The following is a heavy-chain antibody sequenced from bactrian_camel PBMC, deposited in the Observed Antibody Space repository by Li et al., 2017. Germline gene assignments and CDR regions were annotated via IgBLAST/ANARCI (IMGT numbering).Heavy chain of an antibody. CDR1: GYAVTSDC. D-gene: IGHD1*01. CDR2: VDLDENT. Sequence: HVQLVESGGGLVESGGSLRLSCTASGYAVTSDCMAWFREPPGKGREGLAAVDLDENTQYAHSVKGRFTISKDYAKNTLNLQMNNLKPEDTAMYYCAADVRVGRYLGRCDFGAYGQGTQVTVS. CDR3: AADVRVGRYLGRCDFGA. V-gene: IGHV3S6*01. J-gene: IGHJ6*01.